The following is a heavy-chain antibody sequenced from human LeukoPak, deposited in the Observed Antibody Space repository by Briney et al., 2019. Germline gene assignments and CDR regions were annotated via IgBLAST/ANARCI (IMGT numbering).Heavy chain of an antibody. V-gene: IGHV4-59*01. J-gene: IGHJ4*02. CDR3: ARLTDKSSDYYFCFDY. CDR2: IYYSGST. Sequence: SETLSLTCTVSGASISSYYWSWIRQPPGKGLEWIGYIYYSGSTNYNPSLKSRVTMSVDTSKNQLSLNLNSVTAADTAVYYCARLTDKSSDYYFCFDYWGQGTLVTVSS. D-gene: IGHD3-22*01. CDR1: GASISSYY.